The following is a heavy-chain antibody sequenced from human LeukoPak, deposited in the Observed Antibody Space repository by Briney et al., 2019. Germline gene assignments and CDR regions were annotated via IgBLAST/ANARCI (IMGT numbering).Heavy chain of an antibody. CDR3: ARDGGSNDAFDI. D-gene: IGHD5-24*01. CDR1: GGSVINYY. J-gene: IGHJ3*02. V-gene: IGHV4-59*02. CDR2: IYYTGST. Sequence: SETLSLTCTVSGGSVINYYWSRIRQPPGKGLKWIGYIYYTGSTNYNPSLKSRVTISGDTSKNQFSLKLSSLTAADTAVYYCARDGGSNDAFDIWGQGTMVTVSS.